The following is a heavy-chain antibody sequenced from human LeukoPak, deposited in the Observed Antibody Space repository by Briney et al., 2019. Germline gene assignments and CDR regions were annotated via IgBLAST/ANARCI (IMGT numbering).Heavy chain of an antibody. V-gene: IGHV4-59*08. D-gene: IGHD6-6*01. CDR2: IYYSGST. CDR1: GGSISSYY. J-gene: IGHJ4*02. Sequence: SETLSLTCTVSGGSISSYYWSWIRQPPGKGLEWIGYIYYSGSTNYNPSLKSRVTISVDTSKNQFSLKVSSVTAADTAIYYCARHTYARPFDSWGQGTLVTVS. CDR3: ARHTYARPFDS.